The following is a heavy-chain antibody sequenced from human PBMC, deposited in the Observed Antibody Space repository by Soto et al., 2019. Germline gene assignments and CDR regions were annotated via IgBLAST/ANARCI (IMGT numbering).Heavy chain of an antibody. Sequence: EVQLLESGGGLAQPGGSLRLSCAASGFAFSTYAMTWVRQAPGKGLEWVSSISASAGTTYYADSVRGRFTISRDNSKNTLFLQVSSLRDEDTDVYYCAKSSESPTIWYGDDDLDYWGQGTLVTVSS. CDR1: GFAFSTYA. J-gene: IGHJ4*02. CDR3: AKSSESPTIWYGDDDLDY. D-gene: IGHD4-17*01. CDR2: ISASAGTT. V-gene: IGHV3-23*01.